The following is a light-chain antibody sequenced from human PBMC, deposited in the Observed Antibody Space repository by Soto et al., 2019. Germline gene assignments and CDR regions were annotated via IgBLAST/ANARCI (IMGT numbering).Light chain of an antibody. CDR1: QSVSSN. CDR3: QQYGSSGT. J-gene: IGKJ1*01. Sequence: EIVMTQSPATLSVSPGERATLSCRASQSVSSNLAWYQHKPGQAPRLLISGASTRATGIPARFSGSGSGTDFTLAISRLEPEDFAVYYCQQYGSSGTFGQGTKVDIK. CDR2: GAS. V-gene: IGKV3-15*01.